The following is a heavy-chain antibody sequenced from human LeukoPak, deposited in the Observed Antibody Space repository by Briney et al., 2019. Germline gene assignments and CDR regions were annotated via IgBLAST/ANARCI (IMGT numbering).Heavy chain of an antibody. Sequence: GGSLRLSCAASGFSFSSNSMNWVRQAPGKGLEWVAFIRYDGSNKYYADSVKGRFTISRDNSKNTLYLQMNSLRAEDTAVYYCAKDRYYGSGSYYNGGPVDYWGQETLVTVSS. CDR1: GFSFSSNS. CDR2: IRYDGSNK. D-gene: IGHD3-10*01. CDR3: AKDRYYGSGSYYNGGPVDY. V-gene: IGHV3-30*02. J-gene: IGHJ4*02.